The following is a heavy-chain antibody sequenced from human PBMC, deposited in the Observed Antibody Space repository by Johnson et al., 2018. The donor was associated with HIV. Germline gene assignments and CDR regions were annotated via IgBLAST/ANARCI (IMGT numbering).Heavy chain of an antibody. CDR1: EFTFSGYA. Sequence: EVQLVESGGGLVQPGGSLRLSCAASEFTFSGYAMSWVRQAPGKGLEWVSGISGNGFSTYYADSVKGRFTISRDNARNSLYLQMNSLRAEDTAVYYCAKDNPGVSHAFDICGQGTMVTVSS. V-gene: IGHV3-23*04. D-gene: IGHD1-14*01. CDR2: ISGNGFST. CDR3: AKDNPGVSHAFDI. J-gene: IGHJ3*02.